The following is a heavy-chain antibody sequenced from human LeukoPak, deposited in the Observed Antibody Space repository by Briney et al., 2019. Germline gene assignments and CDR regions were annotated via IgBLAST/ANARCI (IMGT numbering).Heavy chain of an antibody. CDR1: GFTFSSYS. CDR2: ISSSSSYI. Sequence: GGSLRLSCAASGFTFSSYSMNWVRQAPGKGLEWVSSISSSSSYIYYADSVKGRFTFSRDNAKNSLYLQMNSLRAEDTAVYYCARVTTTGSYYFDYWGQGTLVTVSS. V-gene: IGHV3-21*01. J-gene: IGHJ4*02. D-gene: IGHD3-10*01. CDR3: ARVTTTGSYYFDY.